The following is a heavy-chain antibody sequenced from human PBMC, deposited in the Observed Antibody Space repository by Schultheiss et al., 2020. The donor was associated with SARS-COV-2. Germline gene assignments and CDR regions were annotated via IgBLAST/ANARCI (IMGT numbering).Heavy chain of an antibody. Sequence: SQTLSLTCTVSGGSISSYYWSWIRQPPGKGLEWIGSIYYSGSTYYNPSLKSRVTISVDTSKNQFSLKLSSVTAADTAVYYCARDRGGAGTFDYWGQGTLVTGSS. CDR2: IYYSGST. CDR3: ARDRGGAGTFDY. D-gene: IGHD6-19*01. V-gene: IGHV4-59*01. J-gene: IGHJ4*02. CDR1: GGSISSYY.